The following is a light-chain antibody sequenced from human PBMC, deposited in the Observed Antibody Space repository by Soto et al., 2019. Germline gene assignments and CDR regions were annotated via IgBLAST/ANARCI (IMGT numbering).Light chain of an antibody. CDR3: QQYGSLVLT. Sequence: EIVLTQSPGTLSLSPGERATLSCRASQSVSSSYLAWYQQKPGQAPRLLIYGASSRATGIPDRFSGSGSGTSFTLTISRLEPEDCAVYYCQQYGSLVLTFGGGNKVEIK. V-gene: IGKV3-20*01. CDR2: GAS. J-gene: IGKJ4*01. CDR1: QSVSSSY.